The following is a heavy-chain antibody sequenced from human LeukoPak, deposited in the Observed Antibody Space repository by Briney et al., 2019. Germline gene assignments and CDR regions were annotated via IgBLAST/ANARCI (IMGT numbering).Heavy chain of an antibody. CDR3: TTGHIVVVPAAPYGMDV. D-gene: IGHD2-2*01. CDR1: GFTFSNAW. J-gene: IGHJ6*02. Sequence: PGGSLRLSCAASGFTFSNAWMSWVRQAPGKGLEWVGRIKSKTDGGTTDYAAPVKGRFTISRDDSKNTLYLQMNSLKTEDTAVYYCTTGHIVVVPAAPYGMDVWGQGTTVTVSS. V-gene: IGHV3-15*01. CDR2: IKSKTDGGTT.